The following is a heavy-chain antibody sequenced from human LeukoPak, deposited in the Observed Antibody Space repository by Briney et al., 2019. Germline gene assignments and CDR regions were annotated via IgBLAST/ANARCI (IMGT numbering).Heavy chain of an antibody. Sequence: SETLSLTCTVSGGSISSYYWTWVRQPAGKGLEWIGRLYISGSTNYNPSLRSRVTMSADTSKNQFSLKLSSVTVADTAVYYCASFTAITRAFDILGQGAMVTVSS. CDR2: LYISGST. J-gene: IGHJ3*02. D-gene: IGHD2-21*02. CDR3: ASFTAITRAFDI. CDR1: GGSISSYY. V-gene: IGHV4-4*07.